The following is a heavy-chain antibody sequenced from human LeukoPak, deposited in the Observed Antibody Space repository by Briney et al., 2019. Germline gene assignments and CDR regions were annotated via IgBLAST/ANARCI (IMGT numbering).Heavy chain of an antibody. CDR2: IFYSGTT. Sequence: SSETLSLTCTVSGGSISSYYWSWIRQPPGKGLEWIGFIFYSGTTNYNPSLKSRVTISVDTSKNQFSLKLSSVTAADTAVYYCARGGGSYEPWGQGTLVTVSS. V-gene: IGHV4-59*08. J-gene: IGHJ5*02. CDR1: GGSISSYY. D-gene: IGHD1-26*01. CDR3: ARGGGSYEP.